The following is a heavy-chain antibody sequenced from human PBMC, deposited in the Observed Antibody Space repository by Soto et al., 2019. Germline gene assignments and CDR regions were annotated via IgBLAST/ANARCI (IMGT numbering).Heavy chain of an antibody. D-gene: IGHD3-9*01. CDR3: ASDRAYYDILTGYSTRYYYYGMDV. CDR2: IYYSGST. J-gene: IGHJ6*02. Sequence: PSETLSLTCTVSGGSVSSGSYYWSWIRQPPGKGLEWIGYIYYSGSTNYNPSLKSRVTISVDTSKNQFSLKLSSVTAADTAVYYCASDRAYYDILTGYSTRYYYYGMDVWGQGTTVTVSS. CDR1: GGSVSSGSYY. V-gene: IGHV4-61*01.